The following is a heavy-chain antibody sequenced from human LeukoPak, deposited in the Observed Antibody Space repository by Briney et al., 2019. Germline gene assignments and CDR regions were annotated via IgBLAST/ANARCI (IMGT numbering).Heavy chain of an antibody. CDR1: GFTFSSYW. V-gene: IGHV3-7*01. CDR2: IKQDGSEK. J-gene: IGHJ4*02. CDR3: ARDSSTDFWSYYFDY. Sequence: GGSLRLSCAASGFTFSSYWMNWVRQAPGKGLEWVANIKQDGSEKYYVDSVKGRFTISRDNAKNSLNLQMNSLRAEDTAVYYCARDSSTDFWSYYFDYWGQGILVTVSS. D-gene: IGHD3-3*01.